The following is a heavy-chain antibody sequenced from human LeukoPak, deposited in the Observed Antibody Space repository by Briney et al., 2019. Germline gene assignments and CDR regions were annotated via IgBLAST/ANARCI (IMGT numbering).Heavy chain of an antibody. CDR1: GFTVFSNY. V-gene: IGHV3-53*01. CDR2: IYSDGTT. D-gene: IGHD3-10*01. Sequence: GGSLRLSCAASGFTVFSNYMSWVRQAPGKGLEWVSVIYSDGTTYYADSVQGRFTISRDNSKNTVYLQMKSQRAEDTAVYFCARERSYYYYYMDVWGKGTTVTVSS. CDR3: ARERSYYYYYMDV. J-gene: IGHJ6*03.